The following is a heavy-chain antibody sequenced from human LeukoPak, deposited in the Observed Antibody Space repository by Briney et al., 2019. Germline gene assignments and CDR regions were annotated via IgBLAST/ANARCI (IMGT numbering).Heavy chain of an antibody. V-gene: IGHV3-23*01. Sequence: GGSLRLSCAASGFTFSDYAMSWVRQAPGKGLEWLSVISGGSSGSTYYADSVTGRFTVSRDNSKNTVDLQMNNLRVDDTAIYYCAKAPSSSGWIPFDYWGQGTLVTVSS. CDR2: ISGGSSGST. D-gene: IGHD6-19*01. J-gene: IGHJ4*02. CDR1: GFTFSDYA. CDR3: AKAPSSSGWIPFDY.